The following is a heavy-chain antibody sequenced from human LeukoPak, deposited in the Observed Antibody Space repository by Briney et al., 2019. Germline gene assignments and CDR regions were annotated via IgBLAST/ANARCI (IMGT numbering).Heavy chain of an antibody. D-gene: IGHD4/OR15-4a*01. CDR3: AKEVGPYGDDPLDY. CDR2: ISGSGSGGRT. J-gene: IGHJ4*02. CDR1: GFTFSNFA. V-gene: IGHV3-23*01. Sequence: PGGSLRLSCAASGFTFSNFAMSWVRQAPGKGLEWVSVISGSGSGGRTYYADSVKGQFTISRDNSKKTLYLQTNRLRVEDTAVYYCAKEVGPYGDDPLDYWGQGTLVTVSS.